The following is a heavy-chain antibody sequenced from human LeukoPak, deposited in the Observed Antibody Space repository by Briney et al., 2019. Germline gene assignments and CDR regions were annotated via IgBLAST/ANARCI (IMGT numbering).Heavy chain of an antibody. CDR3: ARGPGASVDF. D-gene: IGHD2-2*01. J-gene: IGHJ4*02. Sequence: PSETLSLTCAVYGGSIRGYYWSWIRQPPGKGLEWIGEINHSGSPNYNPSLESRVTISEDTSKNHFSLMLRSVTAADTAVYYRARGPGASVDFWGQGTLVTVSS. CDR2: INHSGSP. V-gene: IGHV4-34*01. CDR1: GGSIRGYY.